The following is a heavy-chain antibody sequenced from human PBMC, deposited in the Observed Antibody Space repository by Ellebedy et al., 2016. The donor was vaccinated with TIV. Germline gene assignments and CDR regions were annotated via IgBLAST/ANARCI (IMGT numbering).Heavy chain of an antibody. CDR2: VSFDGSKQ. J-gene: IGHJ4*02. CDR1: GYRFSSYG. V-gene: IGHV3-30*03. CDR3: ATQDTSLVARLDH. Sequence: GGSLRLSXTASGYRFSSYGMHWVRQAPGKGLEWVGLVSFDGSKQFYPDSVKGRFTISRDDSKNTVFLHINSLTPEDSGVYYCATQDTSLVARLDHWGQGTLVTVSS. D-gene: IGHD5-18*01.